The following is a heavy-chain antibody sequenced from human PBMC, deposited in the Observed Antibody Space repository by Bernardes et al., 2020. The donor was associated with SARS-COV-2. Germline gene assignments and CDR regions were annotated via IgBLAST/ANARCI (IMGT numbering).Heavy chain of an antibody. J-gene: IGHJ5*02. CDR1: GFTFSSSW. CDR2: INTDGSST. V-gene: IGHV3-74*01. CDR3: ARDLGYCTNGLCSP. D-gene: IGHD2-8*01. Sequence: GGSLRLSCAASGFTFSSSWLHWVRQIPGKGLVWVSCINTDGSSTSYADSVKGRFTISRDNAKNTLFLQMNSLRAEDTAMYYCARDLGYCTNGLCSPWGQANVITVSA.